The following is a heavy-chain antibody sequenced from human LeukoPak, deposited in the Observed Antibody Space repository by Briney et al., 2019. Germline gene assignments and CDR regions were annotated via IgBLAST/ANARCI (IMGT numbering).Heavy chain of an antibody. Sequence: KPSETLSLTCAVYGGSFSGYYWSWIRQPPGKGLEWVSSISSRSGYMYHADSVKGRFTISRDNAKNSLYLQMNSLRAEDTAVYYCGRDSSIYDSSTWNPIDYWGQGTLVTVSS. J-gene: IGHJ4*02. CDR3: GRDSSIYDSSTWNPIDY. V-gene: IGHV3-21*01. CDR2: ISSRSGYM. D-gene: IGHD6-13*01. CDR1: GGSFSGYY.